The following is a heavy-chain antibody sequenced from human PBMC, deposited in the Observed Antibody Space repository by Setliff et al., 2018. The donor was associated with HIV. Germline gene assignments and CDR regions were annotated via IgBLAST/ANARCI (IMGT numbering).Heavy chain of an antibody. Sequence: PWGSLRLSCAASGFTFSNSAMTWVRQAPGEGLEWVSAISGSGGSTYYADSVKGRFTISRDNSRNTLYLQMNSLRAEDTAVYYCAKDTYGDYGGAFDIWGQGTMVTVSS. CDR3: AKDTYGDYGGAFDI. D-gene: IGHD4-17*01. CDR2: ISGSGGST. CDR1: GFTFSNSA. J-gene: IGHJ3*02. V-gene: IGHV3-23*01.